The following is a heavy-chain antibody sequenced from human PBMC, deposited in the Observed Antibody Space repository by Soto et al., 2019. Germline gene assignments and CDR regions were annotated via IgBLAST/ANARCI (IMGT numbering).Heavy chain of an antibody. CDR3: ASPLYWSSSVNWFDP. CDR1: GGFFSSGSYY. V-gene: IGHV4-61*01. J-gene: IGHJ5*02. D-gene: IGHD6-6*01. Sequence: LSLTCTLSGGFFSSGSYYWSWIRQPPGKAQGWIWYINYSASTHYTPPLNRRVTISVDPPKTQPPLKPSSGCAVDTAVYCCASPLYWSSSVNWFDPWGQGTLVTGSS. CDR2: INYSAST.